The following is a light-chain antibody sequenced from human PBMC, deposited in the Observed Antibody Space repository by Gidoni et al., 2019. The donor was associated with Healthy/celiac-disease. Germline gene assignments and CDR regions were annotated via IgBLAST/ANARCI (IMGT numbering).Light chain of an antibody. CDR3: QHSNSYPYT. CDR2: EAS. Sequence: DIQMTQSPSTLSASVGDRVTITCRASQTISSWLAWYQQKPGKAPKLLIYEASSLESGVPSRFSGSGSGTEFTLPLSSLRPDDFATYYCQHSNSYPYTFGQGTKLEIK. CDR1: QTISSW. V-gene: IGKV1-5*03. J-gene: IGKJ2*01.